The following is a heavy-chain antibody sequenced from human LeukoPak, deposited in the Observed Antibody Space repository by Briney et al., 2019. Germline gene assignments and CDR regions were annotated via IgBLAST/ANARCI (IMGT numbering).Heavy chain of an antibody. V-gene: IGHV4-4*09. CDR3: ATNVAPRLEGPGWFDP. D-gene: IGHD2-2*01. CDR2: IYTSGST. Sequence: SETLSLTCTVSGGSISSCYWSWIRQPPGKGLEWIGYIYTSGSTNYNPSLKSRVTISVDTSKNQFSLKLSSVTAADTAVYYCATNVAPRLEGPGWFDPWGQGTLVTVSS. CDR1: GGSISSCY. J-gene: IGHJ5*02.